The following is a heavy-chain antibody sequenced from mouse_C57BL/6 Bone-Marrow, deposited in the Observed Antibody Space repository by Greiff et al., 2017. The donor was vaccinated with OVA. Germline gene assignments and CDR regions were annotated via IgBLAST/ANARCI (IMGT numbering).Heavy chain of an antibody. CDR2: ISNLAYSI. Sequence: EVMLVESGGGLVQPGGSLKLSCAASGFTFSDYGMAWVRQAPRKGPEWVAFISNLAYSIYYADTVTGRFTISRENAKNTLYLEMSSLRSEDTAMYYCARGNPSFAYWGQGTLVTVSA. D-gene: IGHD2-1*01. J-gene: IGHJ3*01. CDR3: ARGNPSFAY. CDR1: GFTFSDYG. V-gene: IGHV5-15*01.